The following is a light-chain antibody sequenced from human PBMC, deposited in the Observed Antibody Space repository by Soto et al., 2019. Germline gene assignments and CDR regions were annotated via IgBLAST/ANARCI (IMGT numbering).Light chain of an antibody. CDR1: SSDAGGYNY. CDR3: SSYTSSSPHVV. CDR2: DVS. J-gene: IGLJ2*01. Sequence: QSALTQPASVSGSPGQSITISCTGTSSDAGGYNYVSWYQQHPGKAPKLMIYDVSNRPSGVSNRFSGYKSGNTASLTISGLQAEDEADYYCSSYTSSSPHVVFGGGTKLTVL. V-gene: IGLV2-14*01.